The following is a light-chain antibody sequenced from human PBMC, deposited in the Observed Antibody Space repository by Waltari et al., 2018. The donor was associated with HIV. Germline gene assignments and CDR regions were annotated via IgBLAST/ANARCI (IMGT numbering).Light chain of an antibody. CDR3: QSYDSSLSVV. CDR2: GHS. Sequence: QSVLTQPPSVSGAPGQRVTISCTGSSSNIGAGYDVHWYQHFPGRAPKLLIYGHSSRAAGVPGRFSGSRSGASASLAITGLRAEDEADYYCQSYDSSLSVVFGGGTTLTVL. J-gene: IGLJ2*01. CDR1: SSNIGAGYD. V-gene: IGLV1-40*03.